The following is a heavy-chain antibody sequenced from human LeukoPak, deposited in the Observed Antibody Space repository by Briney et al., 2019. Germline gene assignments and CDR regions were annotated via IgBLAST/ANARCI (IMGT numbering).Heavy chain of an antibody. V-gene: IGHV1-18*04. CDR1: GYTFTGYY. J-gene: IGHJ4*02. Sequence: GASVKVSCKASGYTFTGYYMHWVRQAPGQGLEWMGWISAYNGNTNYAQKLQGRVTMTTDTSTSTAYMELRSLRSDDTAVYYCARGAYYDILTGYYSLYFDYWGQGTLVTVSS. CDR2: ISAYNGNT. D-gene: IGHD3-9*01. CDR3: ARGAYYDILTGYYSLYFDY.